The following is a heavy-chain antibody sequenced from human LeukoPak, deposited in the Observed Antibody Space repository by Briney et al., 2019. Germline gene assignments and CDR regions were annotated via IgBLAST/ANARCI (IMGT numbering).Heavy chain of an antibody. CDR2: ISYDGSNK. V-gene: IGHV3-30*18. D-gene: IGHD4-17*01. Sequence: PGGSLRLSCAASGFTFSSYGMHWVRQAPGKGLEWVAVISYDGSNKYYADSVKGRFTISRDNSKNTLYLQMNSLRAEDTAVYYCAKVFWPLTPDYGDDAFDYWGQGTLVTVSS. CDR3: AKVFWPLTPDYGDDAFDY. CDR1: GFTFSSYG. J-gene: IGHJ4*02.